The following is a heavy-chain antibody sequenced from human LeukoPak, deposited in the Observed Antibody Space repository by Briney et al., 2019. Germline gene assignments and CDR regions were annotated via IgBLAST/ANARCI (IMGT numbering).Heavy chain of an antibody. CDR1: GFTFTTYA. J-gene: IGHJ5*02. D-gene: IGHD2-15*01. CDR2: ISGSGDRT. V-gene: IGHV3-23*01. CDR3: AEDRFRGDCSGGSCYPFNP. Sequence: PGGSLRLSCAASGFTFTTYAMSWVRQAPGKGLEWVSTISGSGDRTYCADSVKGRFTISRDNSKNTLYLQMNSLSAEDTAVYHCAEDRFRGDCSGGSCYPFNPWGQGTQVTVSS.